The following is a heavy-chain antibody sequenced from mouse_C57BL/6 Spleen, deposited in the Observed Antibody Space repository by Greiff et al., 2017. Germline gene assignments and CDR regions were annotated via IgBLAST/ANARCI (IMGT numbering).Heavy chain of an antibody. CDR1: GYTFTSYW. Sequence: QVQLKQPGAELVKPGASVKLSCKASGYTFTSYWMHWVKQRPGQGLEWIGMIHPNSGSTNYNEKFKSKATLTVDKSSSTAYMQLSSLTSEDSAVYYCARRNYGSSDYYAMDYWGQGTSVTVSS. CDR2: IHPNSGST. D-gene: IGHD1-1*01. V-gene: IGHV1-64*01. J-gene: IGHJ4*01. CDR3: ARRNYGSSDYYAMDY.